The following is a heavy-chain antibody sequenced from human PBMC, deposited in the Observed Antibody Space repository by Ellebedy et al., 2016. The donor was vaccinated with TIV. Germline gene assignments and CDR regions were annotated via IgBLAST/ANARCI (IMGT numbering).Heavy chain of an antibody. V-gene: IGHV3-74*01. D-gene: IGHD7-27*01. CDR2: IDADGGRT. Sequence: GESLKISCEGSGFIFGSYWMHWVRQAPGKGLVWVSRIDADGGRTIYADSVKGRFTISRDNSKKTLYLQMNSLRVEDTGVYYCARKDWGRRGPFDYWGQGILVTVSS. CDR1: GFIFGSYW. J-gene: IGHJ4*02. CDR3: ARKDWGRRGPFDY.